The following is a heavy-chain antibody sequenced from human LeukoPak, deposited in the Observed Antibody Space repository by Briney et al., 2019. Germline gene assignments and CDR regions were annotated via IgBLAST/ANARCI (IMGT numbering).Heavy chain of an antibody. J-gene: IGHJ4*02. D-gene: IGHD1-26*01. V-gene: IGHV3-7*01. CDR1: GFTFSSYW. Sequence: GGSLRLSCAASGFTFSSYWMSWVRQAPGKGLEWVANIKQDGSEKYYVDSVKGRFTISRDNAKNSLYLQMNSLRAEDTAVYYCATSIVPDYFDYWGPGTLVTVSS. CDR2: IKQDGSEK. CDR3: ATSIVPDYFDY.